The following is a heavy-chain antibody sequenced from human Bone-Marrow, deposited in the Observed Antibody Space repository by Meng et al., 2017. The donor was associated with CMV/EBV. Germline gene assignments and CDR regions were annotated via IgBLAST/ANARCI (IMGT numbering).Heavy chain of an antibody. Sequence: GGSLRLSCAASGFTFSSYGMHWVRQAPGKGLEWVAVIWYDGSTKYYADSVKARFIISRDNSKNTLYLQMNSLRAEDTAVYYCAKDQGIVVVPAAYHYYGMDVWGQGTTVTVSS. D-gene: IGHD2-2*01. CDR2: IWYDGSTK. CDR3: AKDQGIVVVPAAYHYYGMDV. CDR1: GFTFSSYG. V-gene: IGHV3-33*06. J-gene: IGHJ6*02.